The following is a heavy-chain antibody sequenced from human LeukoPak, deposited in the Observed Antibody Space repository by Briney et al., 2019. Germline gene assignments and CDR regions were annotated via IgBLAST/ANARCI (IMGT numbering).Heavy chain of an antibody. CDR1: GYRFISYG. D-gene: IGHD3-3*01. J-gene: IGHJ4*02. CDR2: ISAYNGNT. V-gene: IGHV1-18*01. Sequence: ASVKVSCKASGYRFISYGFSWVRQAPGQGLEWMGWISAYNGNTNYAQKFQGRVTMTTDTSTSTVYMGVRSLRSDDTAVYYCARALSDDFWSGYQDHWGQGTLVTVSS. CDR3: ARALSDDFWSGYQDH.